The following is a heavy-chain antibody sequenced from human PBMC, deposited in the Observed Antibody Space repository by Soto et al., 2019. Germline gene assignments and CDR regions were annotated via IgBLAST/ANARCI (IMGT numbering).Heavy chain of an antibody. J-gene: IGHJ5*02. Sequence: QVQLVQSGAEVKKPGASVKVSCKASGYTFSTNGISWVRQAPGQGLEWMGWISAYNGNTNFAQKLQGRVTMTTDTSTSTAYMELRSLKSDDTAIYYCAREQWRGAWIDPWGLGTLVTVSS. CDR2: ISAYNGNT. CDR3: AREQWRGAWIDP. D-gene: IGHD6-19*01. CDR1: GYTFSTNG. V-gene: IGHV1-18*01.